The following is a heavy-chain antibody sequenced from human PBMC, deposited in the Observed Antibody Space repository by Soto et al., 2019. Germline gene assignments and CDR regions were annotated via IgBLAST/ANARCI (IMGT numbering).Heavy chain of an antibody. CDR3: VRDDSSFPDI. V-gene: IGHV1-18*04. J-gene: IGHJ4*02. CDR1: GYNFISYG. D-gene: IGHD2-15*01. Sequence: QIQLVQSGPESKKPGASVKVSCQTSGYNFISYGLSWVRQAPGQGLEWMGWITPFNGNTNYPQRFRGKITMTTDTATNTGYVEVRNLKSDDTAVYYCVRDDSSFPDIWGQGTLVTVSS. CDR2: ITPFNGNT.